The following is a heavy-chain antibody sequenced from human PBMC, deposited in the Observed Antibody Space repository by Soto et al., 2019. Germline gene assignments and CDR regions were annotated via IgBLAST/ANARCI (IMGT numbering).Heavy chain of an antibody. J-gene: IGHJ4*02. V-gene: IGHV1-24*01. CDR3: ATGEQQLVQSFDY. Sequence: ASVKVSCKVSGYTLTELSMHWVRQAPGEGLEWMGGFDPEDGETIYAQKFQGRVTMTEDTSTDTAYMELSSLRSEDTAVYYCATGEQQLVQSFDYWGQGTLVTVSS. CDR1: GYTLTELS. D-gene: IGHD6-13*01. CDR2: FDPEDGET.